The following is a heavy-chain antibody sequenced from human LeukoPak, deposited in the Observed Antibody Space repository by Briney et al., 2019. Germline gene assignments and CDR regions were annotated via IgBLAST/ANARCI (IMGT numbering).Heavy chain of an antibody. CDR2: ITGNALNT. Sequence: GGSLRLSCAASGFTFSNYAMSWVRQAPGKGLEWVSSITGNALNTYQADFIKGRLTISRDDSKNTLYLHLSSLRVEDTAVYYCAKLQDLYGNSGYSYFDNWGQGTLVTVSS. J-gene: IGHJ4*02. V-gene: IGHV3-23*01. D-gene: IGHD3-22*01. CDR3: AKLQDLYGNSGYSYFDN. CDR1: GFTFSNYA.